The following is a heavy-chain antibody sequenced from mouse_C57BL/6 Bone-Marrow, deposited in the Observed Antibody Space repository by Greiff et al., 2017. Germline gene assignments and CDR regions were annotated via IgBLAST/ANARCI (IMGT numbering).Heavy chain of an antibody. J-gene: IGHJ4*01. CDR3: ASAYAMDY. CDR1: GFTFSDYG. CDR2: ISSGSSTI. Sequence: EVHLVESGGGLVKPGGSLKLSCAASGFTFSDYGMHWVRQAPEKGLEWVAYISSGSSTIYYADTVKGRFTISRDNAKNTLFLQMTSLRSEDPAMYYCASAYAMDYWGQGTSVTVSS. V-gene: IGHV5-17*01.